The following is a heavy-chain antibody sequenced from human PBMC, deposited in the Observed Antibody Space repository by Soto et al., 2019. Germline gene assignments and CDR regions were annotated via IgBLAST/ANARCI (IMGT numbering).Heavy chain of an antibody. CDR3: AKLPYSSGVYYFDY. J-gene: IGHJ4*02. Sequence: GGSLRLSCAASRFTFSTYAMSWVRQVPGKGLEWVSAISGSIGSTYYADSVKGRFTISRDNSKNTLYLQMNSLRAEDTAVYYCAKLPYSSGVYYFDYWGQGTLVTVSS. D-gene: IGHD6-19*01. CDR1: RFTFSTYA. V-gene: IGHV3-23*01. CDR2: ISGSIGST.